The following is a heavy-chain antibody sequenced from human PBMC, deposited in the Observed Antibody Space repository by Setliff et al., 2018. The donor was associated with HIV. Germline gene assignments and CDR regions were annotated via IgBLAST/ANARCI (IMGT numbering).Heavy chain of an antibody. CDR1: GYTFTNYG. CDR2: ISGYNGDT. V-gene: IGHV1-18*01. J-gene: IGHJ5*02. D-gene: IGHD2-15*01. Sequence: ASVKVSCKASGYTFTNYGINWVRQAPGQGLEWMGWISGYNGDTNYAQKLQGRVTMTTDTSTNTAYMELGSLRSDDTAVYYCARVRYCSGGSCYGGEYWFDPWGQGTLVTVSS. CDR3: ARVRYCSGGSCYGGEYWFDP.